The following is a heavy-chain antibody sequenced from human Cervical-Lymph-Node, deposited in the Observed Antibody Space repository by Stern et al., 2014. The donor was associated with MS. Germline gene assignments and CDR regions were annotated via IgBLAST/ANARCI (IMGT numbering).Heavy chain of an antibody. V-gene: IGHV3-23*04. CDR2: ISGGGRRT. J-gene: IGHJ4*02. CDR3: AKEESDYTSPYYFDT. CDR1: GLTFSDYA. D-gene: IGHD4-17*01. Sequence: EVQLVESGGGLERPGGSLRLSCAASGLTFSDYAMNWVRQAPGKGLQWVSTISGGGRRTYYADSVKVRFTISRDNSKNTLYLQMISLRAEDTAVYYCAKEESDYTSPYYFDTWGQGTLVTVSS.